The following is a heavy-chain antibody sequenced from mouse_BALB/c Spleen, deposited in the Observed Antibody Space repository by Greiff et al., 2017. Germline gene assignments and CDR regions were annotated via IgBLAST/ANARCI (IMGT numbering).Heavy chain of an antibody. V-gene: IGHV1S22*01. J-gene: IGHJ2*01. CDR3: ARLITRVVATEYYFDY. CDR1: GYTFTSYW. CDR2: IYPGSGST. D-gene: IGHD1-1*01. Sequence: LQQPGSELVRPGASVKLSCKASGYTFTSYWMHWVKQRPGQGLEWIGNIYPGSGSTNYDEKFKSKATLTVDTSSSTAYMQLSSLTSEDSAVYYCARLITRVVATEYYFDYWGQGTTLTVSS.